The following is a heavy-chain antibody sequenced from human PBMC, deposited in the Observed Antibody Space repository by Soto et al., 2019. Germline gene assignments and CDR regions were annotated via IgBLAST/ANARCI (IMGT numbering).Heavy chain of an antibody. Sequence: PSETLSLTCTVSGGSISSSSYYWGWIRQPPGKGLEWIGSIYYSGSTYYNPSLKSRVTISVDTSKNQFSLKLSSVTAADTAVYYCASLSSSWDNWFDPWGQGTLVTV. D-gene: IGHD6-13*01. CDR1: GGSISSSSYY. CDR2: IYYSGST. J-gene: IGHJ5*02. V-gene: IGHV4-39*01. CDR3: ASLSSSWDNWFDP.